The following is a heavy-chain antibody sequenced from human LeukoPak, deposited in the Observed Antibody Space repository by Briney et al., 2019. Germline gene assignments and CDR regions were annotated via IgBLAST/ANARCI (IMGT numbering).Heavy chain of an antibody. CDR1: GGSISSYY. J-gene: IGHJ6*02. D-gene: IGHD1-1*01. CDR3: ARLSVTVMEHYGMDV. CDR2: IYYSGST. V-gene: IGHV4-59*08. Sequence: SETLSLTCTVSGGSISSYYWSWIRQPPGKGLEWIGYIYYSGSTNYNPSLKSRVTISVDTSKNQFSLKLNSVTAADTAVYYCARLSVTVMEHYGMDVWGQGTTVTVSS.